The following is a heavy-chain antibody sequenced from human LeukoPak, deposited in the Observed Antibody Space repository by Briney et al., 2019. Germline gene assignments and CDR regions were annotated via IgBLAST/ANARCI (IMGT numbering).Heavy chain of an antibody. J-gene: IGHJ6*02. V-gene: IGHV3-30*18. Sequence: PGGSLRLSYAASGFTFSSYGMHWVRQAPGKGLEWVSAISYDGSNKYYADSVKGRFTISRDNSKNTLYLQMNSLRAEDTAVYYCAKQKAQSSPCYYYGMDVWGQGTTVTVSS. CDR2: ISYDGSNK. CDR1: GFTFSSYG. CDR3: AKQKAQSSPCYYYGMDV.